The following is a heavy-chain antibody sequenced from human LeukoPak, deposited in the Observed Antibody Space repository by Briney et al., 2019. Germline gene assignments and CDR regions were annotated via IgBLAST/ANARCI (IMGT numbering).Heavy chain of an antibody. V-gene: IGHV4-34*01. Sequence: SETLSLTCVVSGGSFSGYHWSWIRQPPGKGLEWIGEINHSGYTNYNPSVPSRVTVSVDTSKTQLSLKLTSVTAADTAVYYCARDILATSIAAPYYWGQGTLVTVSS. CDR3: ARDILATSIAAPYY. CDR1: GGSFSGYH. D-gene: IGHD6-13*01. J-gene: IGHJ4*02. CDR2: INHSGYT.